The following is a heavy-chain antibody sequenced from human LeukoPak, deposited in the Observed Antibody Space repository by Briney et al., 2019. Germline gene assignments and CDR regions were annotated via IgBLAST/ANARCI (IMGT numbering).Heavy chain of an antibody. CDR1: GYTLTELS. V-gene: IGHV1-24*01. CDR3: ATTYGSGIPWFDP. Sequence: ASVKVSCKVSGYTLTELSVHWVRQAPGKGLEWMGGFDPEDGETIYAQKFQGRVTMTEDTSTDTAYMELSSLRSEDTAVYYCATTYGSGIPWFDPWGQGTLVTVSS. CDR2: FDPEDGET. J-gene: IGHJ5*02. D-gene: IGHD3-10*01.